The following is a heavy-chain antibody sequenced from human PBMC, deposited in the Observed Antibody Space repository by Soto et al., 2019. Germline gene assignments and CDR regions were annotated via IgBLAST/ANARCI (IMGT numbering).Heavy chain of an antibody. D-gene: IGHD3-16*01. J-gene: IGHJ4*02. CDR1: GDSVSSRNCY. CDR2: LYYSGIT. CDR3: ARLGLTYYSDY. Sequence: QVQLQESGPGLVKPSETLSLTCTVSGDSVSSRNCYWSWIRLPPGKGLEWIGYLYYSGITNYNPSLKSRVTISADTSKNQFSLKLSSVTAADTAVYYCARLGLTYYSDYWGQGTLVTVSS. V-gene: IGHV4-61*01.